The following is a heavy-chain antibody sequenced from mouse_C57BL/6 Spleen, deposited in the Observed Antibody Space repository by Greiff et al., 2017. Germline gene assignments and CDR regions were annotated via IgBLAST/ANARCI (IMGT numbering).Heavy chain of an antibody. CDR3: ARYGYSNFYYYAMDY. CDR2: ILPGSGST. Sequence: VQLTESGAELMKPGASVKLSCKATGYTFTGYWIEWVKQRPGHGLEWIGEILPGSGSTNYNEKFKGKATFTADTSSNSAYMQLSSLTTEDSAIYDCARYGYSNFYYYAMDYWGQGTSVTVSS. V-gene: IGHV1-9*01. J-gene: IGHJ4*01. CDR1: GYTFTGYW. D-gene: IGHD2-5*01.